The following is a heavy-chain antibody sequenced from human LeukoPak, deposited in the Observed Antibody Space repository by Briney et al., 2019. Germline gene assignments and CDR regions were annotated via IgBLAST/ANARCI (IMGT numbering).Heavy chain of an antibody. CDR2: IIPIFGTA. Sequence: SVKVSCKASGGTFSSYAISWVRQAPGQGLEWMGGIIPIFGTANYAQKFQGRVTITADESTSTAYMELSSLRSEDTAVYYCARPVYGSGSYGYYMDVWGKGTTVTVSS. D-gene: IGHD3-10*01. CDR1: GGTFSSYA. V-gene: IGHV1-69*13. CDR3: ARPVYGSGSYGYYMDV. J-gene: IGHJ6*03.